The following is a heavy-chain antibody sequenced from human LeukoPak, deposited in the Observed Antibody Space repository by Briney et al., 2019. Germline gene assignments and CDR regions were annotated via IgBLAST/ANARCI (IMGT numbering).Heavy chain of an antibody. CDR1: GFTFSSYG. Sequence: PGGSLRLSCAASGFTFSSYGMHWVRQAPGKGLEWVAVIWYDGSNKYYADSVKGRFTISRDNSKNTLYLQMNSLRAEDTAVYYCARDFYYYGSGDDAFDIWGQGTMVTVSS. CDR2: IWYDGSNK. J-gene: IGHJ3*02. D-gene: IGHD3-10*01. CDR3: ARDFYYYGSGDDAFDI. V-gene: IGHV3-33*01.